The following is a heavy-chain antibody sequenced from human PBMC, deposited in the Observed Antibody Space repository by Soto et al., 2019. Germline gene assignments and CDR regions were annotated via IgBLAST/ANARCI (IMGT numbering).Heavy chain of an antibody. CDR1: EFSLRGANAR. CDR3: ARIRGRCSGGDCYFYYYGMDV. D-gene: IGHD2-21*02. CDR2: IVSNDEK. V-gene: IGHV2-26*01. Sequence: PTVSRTLTRTLSEFSLRGANARVGLIRPTPGKALEWLAHIVSNDEKVYSTSLESRLSICKATSESQVVLTMTNMAPVDTGTYYCARIRGRCSGGDCYFYYYGMDVWGQGTTVTVSS. J-gene: IGHJ6*02.